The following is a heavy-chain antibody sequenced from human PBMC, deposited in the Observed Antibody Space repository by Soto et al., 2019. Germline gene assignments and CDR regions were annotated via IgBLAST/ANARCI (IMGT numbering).Heavy chain of an antibody. CDR2: ISSSGNII. V-gene: IGHV3-11*01. Sequence: GGSLRLSCAASGFTFSDYYMSWIRQAPGKGLEWVSYISSSGNIIYYADSVKGRFTISRDNAKNSLYLQMNSLRAEDTAVYYCARDLGYYDSSGYFDYWGQGTLVTVSS. D-gene: IGHD3-22*01. CDR1: GFTFSDYY. J-gene: IGHJ4*02. CDR3: ARDLGYYDSSGYFDY.